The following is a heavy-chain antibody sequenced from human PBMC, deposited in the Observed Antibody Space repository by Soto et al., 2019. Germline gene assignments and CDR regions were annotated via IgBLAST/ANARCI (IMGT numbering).Heavy chain of an antibody. CDR1: GYTFAGYY. V-gene: IGHV1-2*04. J-gene: IGHJ6*02. CDR2: INPNSGGT. Sequence: ASVKVSCKASGYTFAGYYMHWVRRAPGQGLEWMGWINPNSGGTNYAQKFQGWVTMTRDTSISTAYMELSGLRSDDTAVYYCARDRQGYYDSSGYTRIHYYYYYGMDVWGQGTTVTVSS. CDR3: ARDRQGYYDSSGYTRIHYYYYYGMDV. D-gene: IGHD3-22*01.